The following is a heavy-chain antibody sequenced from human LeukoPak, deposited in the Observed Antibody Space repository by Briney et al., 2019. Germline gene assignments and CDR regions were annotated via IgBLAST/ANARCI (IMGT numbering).Heavy chain of an antibody. CDR1: GFTFSDYY. Sequence: GGSLRLSCAASGFTFSDYYMSWIRQAPGKGLEWVSYITSSCSTIYYADSVKGRFTISRDNAKNSLYLQMNSLRPEHTGVYYCTTERLVSRFGGYYYYMDVWGKGTTVTISS. CDR3: TTERLVSRFGGYYYYMDV. J-gene: IGHJ6*03. D-gene: IGHD3-10*01. V-gene: IGHV3-11*01. CDR2: ITSSCSTI.